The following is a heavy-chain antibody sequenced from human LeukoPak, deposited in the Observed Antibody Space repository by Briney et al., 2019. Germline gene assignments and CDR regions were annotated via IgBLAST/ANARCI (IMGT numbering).Heavy chain of an antibody. CDR2: ISGGGGST. Sequence: GGSLRLSCAASGFTFSVYAMSWVRQAPGKGLEWVSGISGGGGSTYYADSVKGRFTISRDNSKNTLYVQMNSLRAEDTAVYYCAKDGSYWVLDYWGQGTLVTVSS. CDR3: AKDGSYWVLDY. J-gene: IGHJ4*02. D-gene: IGHD1-26*01. V-gene: IGHV3-23*01. CDR1: GFTFSVYA.